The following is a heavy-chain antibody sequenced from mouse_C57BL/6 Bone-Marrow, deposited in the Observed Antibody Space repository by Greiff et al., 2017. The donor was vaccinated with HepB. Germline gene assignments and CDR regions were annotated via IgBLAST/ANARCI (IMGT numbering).Heavy chain of an antibody. CDR2: IYPGSGST. V-gene: IGHV1-55*01. J-gene: IGHJ4*01. D-gene: IGHD1-1*02. CDR1: GYTFISYW. CDR3: ASGGYPYYAMDY. Sequence: QVQLQQSGAELVKPGASVKMSCKASGYTFISYWITWVKQRPGQGLEWIGDIYPGSGSTNYNEKFKSKATLTVDTSSSTAYMQLSSLTSEDSAVYYCASGGYPYYAMDYWGQGTSVTVSS.